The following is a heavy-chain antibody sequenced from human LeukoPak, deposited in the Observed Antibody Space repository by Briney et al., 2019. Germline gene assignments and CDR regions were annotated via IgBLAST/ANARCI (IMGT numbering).Heavy chain of an antibody. Sequence: ASVKVSCKASGYTFTSYDINWVRQATGQGLEWMGWMNPNSGNTGYAQKFQGRVTMTRNTSISTAYMELSSLRSEDTAVYYCVRERGIAAAGTLGGLGYWGQGTLVTVSS. D-gene: IGHD6-13*01. CDR1: GYTFTSYD. CDR2: MNPNSGNT. V-gene: IGHV1-8*01. J-gene: IGHJ4*02. CDR3: VRERGIAAAGTLGGLGY.